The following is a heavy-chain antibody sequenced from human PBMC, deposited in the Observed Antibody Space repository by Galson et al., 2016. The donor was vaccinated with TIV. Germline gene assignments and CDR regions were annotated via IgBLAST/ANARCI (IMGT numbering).Heavy chain of an antibody. CDR1: GYIFTTYY. V-gene: IGHV1-46*01. Sequence: SVKVSCKASGYIFTTYYIHWVRQAPGQGLEWMGMLNPSGVTTSYAEKFQDRVTMSMDTSINTAFLQWGSLKASDTAIYYCARHHDFWSGPGYFYMDVWGKGTTVSVSS. CDR3: ARHHDFWSGPGYFYMDV. J-gene: IGHJ6*03. CDR2: LNPSGVTT. D-gene: IGHD3-3*01.